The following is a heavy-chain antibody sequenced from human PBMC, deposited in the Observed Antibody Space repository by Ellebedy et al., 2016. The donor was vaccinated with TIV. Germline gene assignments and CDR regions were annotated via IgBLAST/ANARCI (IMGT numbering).Heavy chain of an antibody. CDR3: AKSQVGATFFDY. CDR2: ISSSGSTI. CDR1: EFSSSTHW. D-gene: IGHD1-26*01. Sequence: GGSLRLSCEVSEFSSSTHWMNWVRQAPGKGLEWVSYISSSGSTIYYADSVKGRFTISRDNAKNSLYLQMNSLRAEDTALYYCAKSQVGATFFDYWGQGTLVTVSS. J-gene: IGHJ4*02. V-gene: IGHV3-48*03.